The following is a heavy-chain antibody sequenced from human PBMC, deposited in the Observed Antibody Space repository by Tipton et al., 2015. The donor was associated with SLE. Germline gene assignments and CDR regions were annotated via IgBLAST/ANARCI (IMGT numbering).Heavy chain of an antibody. CDR2: INHSGST. CDR3: AREGIAAAGGSDL. Sequence: LRLSCAVYGGSFSGYYWSWIRQPPGKGLEWIGEINHSGSTNYNPSLKSRVTISVDTSKNQFSLKLSSVTAADTAVYYCAREGIAAAGGSDLWGRGTLVTVSS. D-gene: IGHD6-13*01. CDR1: GGSFSGYY. V-gene: IGHV4-34*01. J-gene: IGHJ2*01.